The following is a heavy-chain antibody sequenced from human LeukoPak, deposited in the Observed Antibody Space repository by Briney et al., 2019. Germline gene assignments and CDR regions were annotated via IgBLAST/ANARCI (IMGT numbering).Heavy chain of an antibody. V-gene: IGHV4-34*01. D-gene: IGHD3-10*01. Sequence: PSETLSLTCAVYGGSFSGYYWSWIRQPPGKGLEWIGSIYYSGSTYYNPSLKSRVTISVDTSKNQFSLKLSSVTAADTAVYYCARPTTMGPGWFDPWGQGTLVTVSS. J-gene: IGHJ5*02. CDR3: ARPTTMGPGWFDP. CDR2: IYYSGST. CDR1: GGSFSGYY.